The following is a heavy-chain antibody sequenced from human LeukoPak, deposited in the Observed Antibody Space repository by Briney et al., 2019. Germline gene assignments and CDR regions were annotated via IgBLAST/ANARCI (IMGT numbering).Heavy chain of an antibody. CDR2: VTSTGGYT. CDR1: GVTFSSYS. D-gene: IGHD3-16*01. Sequence: GGSLRLSCAASGVTFSSYSMNWVRQAPGKGLEWVSSVTSTGGYTYYADSVKGRFTIFRDNAKNSVNLQMSSLTAEDTAVYYCARVIRGSLIFDWWGKGTLVTVSS. J-gene: IGHJ4*02. V-gene: IGHV3-21*01. CDR3: ARVIRGSLIFDW.